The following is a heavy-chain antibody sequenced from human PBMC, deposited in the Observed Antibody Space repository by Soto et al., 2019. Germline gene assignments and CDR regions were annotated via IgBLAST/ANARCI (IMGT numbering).Heavy chain of an antibody. J-gene: IGHJ4*02. Sequence: EVQLVESGGGLVQPGGSLRLSCAASGFTLSNYWMHWVRQCPGKGLVWVSRINRDGSSTDYADSVKGRFTISRDNAKNTLYLQMNNLRAEDTAVYYCAKDLRGREDYWGQGTLVTVSS. CDR1: GFTLSNYW. D-gene: IGHD1-26*01. CDR2: INRDGSST. CDR3: AKDLRGREDY. V-gene: IGHV3-74*01.